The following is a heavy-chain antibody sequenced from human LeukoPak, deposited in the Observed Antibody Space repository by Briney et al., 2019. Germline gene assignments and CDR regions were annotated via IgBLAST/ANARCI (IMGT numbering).Heavy chain of an antibody. Sequence: PSETLSLTCAVSGGSISSGGYYWSWIRQPPGKGLEWIGEINHSGSTNYNPSLKSRVTISVDTSKNQFSLKLSSVTAADTAVYYCARDGITGTLGGFDYWGQGTLVTVSS. CDR3: ARDGITGTLGGFDY. J-gene: IGHJ4*02. V-gene: IGHV4-61*08. CDR2: INHSGST. D-gene: IGHD1-20*01. CDR1: GGSISSGGYY.